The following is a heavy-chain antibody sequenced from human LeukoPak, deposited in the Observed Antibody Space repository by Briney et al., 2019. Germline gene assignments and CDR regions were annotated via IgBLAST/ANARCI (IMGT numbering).Heavy chain of an antibody. J-gene: IGHJ1*01. CDR3: ARGNLKSEYDFWSGYYISAEYFQH. Sequence: ASETLSLTCAVSGYSISSSYYWGWIRQPPGKGLEWIGYIYYSGSTNYNPSLKSRVTISVDTSKNQFSLKLSSVTAADTAVYYCARGNLKSEYDFWSGYYISAEYFQHWGQGTLVTVSS. CDR2: IYYSGST. V-gene: IGHV4-61*01. D-gene: IGHD3-3*01. CDR1: GYSISSSYY.